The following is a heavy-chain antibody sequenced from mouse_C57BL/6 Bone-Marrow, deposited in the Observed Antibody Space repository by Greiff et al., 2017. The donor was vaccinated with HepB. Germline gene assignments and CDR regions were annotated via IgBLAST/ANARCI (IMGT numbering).Heavy chain of an antibody. CDR1: GFTFSSYT. V-gene: IGHV5-9*01. CDR2: ISGGGGNT. J-gene: IGHJ3*01. CDR3: ARPLDYDYDGAWFAY. Sequence: EVKVEESGGGLVKPGGSLKLSCAASGFTFSSYTMSWVRQTPEKRLEWVATISGGGGNTYYPDSVKGRFTISRDNAKNTLYLQMSSLRSEDTALYYCARPLDYDYDGAWFAYWGQGTLVTVSA. D-gene: IGHD2-4*01.